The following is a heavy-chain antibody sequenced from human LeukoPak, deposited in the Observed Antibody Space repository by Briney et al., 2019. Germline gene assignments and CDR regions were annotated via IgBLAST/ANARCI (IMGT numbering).Heavy chain of an antibody. CDR1: GFTFSSYG. Sequence: PGGSLRLSCAASGFTFSSYGMHWVRQAPGKGLEWVAVIWYDGSNKYYADSVKGRFTISRDNSKNTLYLQMNSLRTEDTAVYYCARGGVRVAFDMWGQGTMVTVSS. J-gene: IGHJ3*02. V-gene: IGHV3-33*01. CDR3: ARGGVRVAFDM. CDR2: IWYDGSNK. D-gene: IGHD3-10*01.